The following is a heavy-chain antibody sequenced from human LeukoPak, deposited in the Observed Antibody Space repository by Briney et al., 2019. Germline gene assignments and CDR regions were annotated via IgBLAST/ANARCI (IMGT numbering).Heavy chain of an antibody. CDR2: VNPDSGDT. CDR1: GYTFTNYD. V-gene: IGHV1-8*01. D-gene: IGHD1-1*01. CDR3: TRDWTY. Sequence: ASVKLSCKTSGYTFTNYDINWVRQASGQGLEWMGWVNPDSGDTGYAQKFQGRLTMTTNTSSRMAYMEMTSLRSDDTAVYYCTRDWTYGGPGTLVTVSS. J-gene: IGHJ4*02.